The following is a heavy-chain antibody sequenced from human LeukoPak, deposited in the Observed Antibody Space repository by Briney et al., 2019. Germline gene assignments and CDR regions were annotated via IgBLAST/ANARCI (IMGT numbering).Heavy chain of an antibody. CDR2: ISSSSSYI. V-gene: IGHV3-21*01. CDR3: ANSDSGYDYPLDY. Sequence: GGSLRLSCAASGFTFSSYSMNWVRQAPGKGLEWVSSISSSSSYIYYADSVKGRFTISRDNAKNSLYLQMNSLRAEDTAVYYCANSDSGYDYPLDYWGQGTLVTVSS. CDR1: GFTFSSYS. J-gene: IGHJ4*02. D-gene: IGHD5-12*01.